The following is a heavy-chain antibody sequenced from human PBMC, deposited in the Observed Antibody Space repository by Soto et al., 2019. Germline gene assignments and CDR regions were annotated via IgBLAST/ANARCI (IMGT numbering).Heavy chain of an antibody. CDR2: IYPGDSDT. V-gene: IGHV5-51*01. Sequence: GESLKISCKGSGYSFTTHWIARVRQMPGKGLEWTGVIYPGDSDTRYSPSFQGQVTISADTTISTAYLQWSSLKASDTAMYYFATQCYIVPGMDLWGPGTTVTVSS. J-gene: IGHJ6*02. D-gene: IGHD2-2*02. CDR3: ATQCYIVPGMDL. CDR1: GYSFTTHW.